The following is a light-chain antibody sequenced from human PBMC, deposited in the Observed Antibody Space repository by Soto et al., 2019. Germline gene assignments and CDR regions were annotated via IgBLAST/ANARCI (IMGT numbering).Light chain of an antibody. J-gene: IGKJ1*01. CDR3: QQYNTYWT. CDR2: KAS. CDR1: QTISSW. Sequence: DIQMTQSPSTLSASVGDRVIITCRVSQTISSWLAWYQAKPGKAPKLLIYKASNLGSGVPSRFSGSGSGTEFTLTISSLQPDDFATYYCQQYNTYWTFGQGTKVEIK. V-gene: IGKV1-5*03.